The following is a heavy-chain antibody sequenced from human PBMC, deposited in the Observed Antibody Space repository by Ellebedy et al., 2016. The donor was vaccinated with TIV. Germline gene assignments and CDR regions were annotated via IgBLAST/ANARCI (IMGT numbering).Heavy chain of an antibody. CDR2: INKGSSLI. Sequence: GESLKISCGGSGFNFGSYSINWVRQAPGKGLEWLSYINKGSSLIYYADSVKGRFTISRDNSRSSAYLALNSLRDEDSAVSYCVRRGDYEGWDLWGQGTLATVSS. CDR3: VRRGDYEGWDL. CDR1: GFNFGSYS. V-gene: IGHV3-21*06. J-gene: IGHJ5*02. D-gene: IGHD3-22*01.